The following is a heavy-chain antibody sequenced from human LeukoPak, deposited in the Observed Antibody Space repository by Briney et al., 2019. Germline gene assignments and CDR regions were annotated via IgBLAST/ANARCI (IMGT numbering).Heavy chain of an antibody. CDR2: INPSGGST. CDR1: GYTFTSYY. CDR3: ARDQVGSGLPVYDSSGYYSLGFDY. Sequence: ASVKVSCKASGYTFTSYYMHWVRQAPGQGLEWMGIINPSGGSTSYAQKFQGRVTMTRDTSTSTVYMELSSLRSEDTAVYYCARDQVGSGLPVYDSSGYYSLGFDYWGQGTLVTVSS. V-gene: IGHV1-46*01. J-gene: IGHJ4*02. D-gene: IGHD3-22*01.